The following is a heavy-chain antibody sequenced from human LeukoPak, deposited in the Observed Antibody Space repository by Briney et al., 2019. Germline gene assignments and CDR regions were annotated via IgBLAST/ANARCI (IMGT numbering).Heavy chain of an antibody. J-gene: IGHJ1*01. V-gene: IGHV3-30*18. CDR2: ISYEGRNK. D-gene: IGHD1-20*01. CDR3: AKNPGHNFPQS. Sequence: QPGGSLRLSCAASGFTFSNYGMHWVRQAPGKGLEWVTVISYEGRNKHYVNSVKGRFTISRDNSKTTLYLQMNSLRAEDTAVYYCAKNPGHNFPQSWGQGTLVTVTS. CDR1: GFTFSNYG.